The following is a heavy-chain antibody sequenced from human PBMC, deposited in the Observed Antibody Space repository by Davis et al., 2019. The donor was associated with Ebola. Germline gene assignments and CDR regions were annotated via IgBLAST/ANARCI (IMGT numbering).Heavy chain of an antibody. D-gene: IGHD1-26*01. J-gene: IGHJ5*02. CDR3: ARVLNWFDP. CDR2: IYHSGST. V-gene: IGHV4-4*02. Sequence: MPSETLSLTCAVSGGSISSSNWWSWVRQPPGKGLEWIGEIYHSGSTYYNPSLKSRVAISVDTSKNQFSLKLSSVTAADTAVYYCARVLNWFDPWGQGTLVTVSS. CDR1: GGSISSSNW.